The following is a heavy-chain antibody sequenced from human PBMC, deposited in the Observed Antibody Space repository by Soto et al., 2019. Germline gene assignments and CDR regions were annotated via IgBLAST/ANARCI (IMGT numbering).Heavy chain of an antibody. CDR3: AREGSSFGTGGYEFDF. V-gene: IGHV4-61*01. J-gene: IGHJ4*02. Sequence: PSETLSLTCTVSGGSVSSSSYYWGWVRQPPGKGLEWIGYIYYSGSTNYNPSLKSRVTISVDTSKNQFSLKLSSVTAADTAVYYCAREGSSFGTGGYEFDFCGQGTLVTVSS. D-gene: IGHD5-12*01. CDR1: GGSVSSSSYY. CDR2: IYYSGST.